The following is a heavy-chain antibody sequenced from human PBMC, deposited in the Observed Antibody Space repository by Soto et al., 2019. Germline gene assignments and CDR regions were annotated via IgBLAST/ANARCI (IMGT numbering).Heavy chain of an antibody. CDR3: AKDVGYCSGGSCPSEAFDI. D-gene: IGHD2-15*01. V-gene: IGHV3-23*01. CDR1: GFTFSSYA. Sequence: GGSLRLSCAASGFTFSSYAMSWVRQAPGKGLEWVSAISGSGGSTYYADSVKGRFTISRDNSKNTLYLQMNSLRAEDTAVYYGAKDVGYCSGGSCPSEAFDIWGQGTMVTVSS. CDR2: ISGSGGST. J-gene: IGHJ3*02.